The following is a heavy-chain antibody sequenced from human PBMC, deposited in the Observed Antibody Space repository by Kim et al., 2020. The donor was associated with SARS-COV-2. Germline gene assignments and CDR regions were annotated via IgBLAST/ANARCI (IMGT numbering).Heavy chain of an antibody. V-gene: IGHV3-23*01. D-gene: IGHD3-22*01. CDR1: GFTFSSYA. Sequence: GGSLRLSCAASGFTFSSYAMSWVRQAPGKGLEWVSAISGSGGSTYYADSVKGRFTISRDNSKNTLYLQMNSLRAEDTAVYYCAKGGYDSSGYDDGVNDYWGQGTLVTISS. J-gene: IGHJ4*02. CDR2: ISGSGGST. CDR3: AKGGYDSSGYDDGVNDY.